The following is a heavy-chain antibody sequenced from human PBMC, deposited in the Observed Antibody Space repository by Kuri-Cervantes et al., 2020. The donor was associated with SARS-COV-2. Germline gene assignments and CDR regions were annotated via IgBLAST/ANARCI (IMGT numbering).Heavy chain of an antibody. CDR3: ARGGGYSNLGYYFDY. CDR2: IYYSGST. J-gene: IGHJ4*02. D-gene: IGHD4-11*01. V-gene: IGHV4-61*01. Sequence: SETLSLTCSVSRGSISSTSYYWSWIRQPPGKGLEWIGYIYYSGSTNYNPSLKSRVTISVDTSKNQFSLKLSSVTAADTAVYYCARGGGYSNLGYYFDYWGQGTLVTVSS. CDR1: RGSISSTSYY.